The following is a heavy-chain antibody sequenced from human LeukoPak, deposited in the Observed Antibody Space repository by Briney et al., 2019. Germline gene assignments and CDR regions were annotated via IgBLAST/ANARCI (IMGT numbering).Heavy chain of an antibody. J-gene: IGHJ4*02. CDR1: GFTFDDYA. CDR2: ISWNSGSI. CDR3: AKDKSLGAYYYDSSGSFDY. D-gene: IGHD3-22*01. Sequence: GGSLRLSCAASGFTFDDYAMHWVRQAPGKGLEWVSGISWNSGSIGYADSVKGRFTISRDNAKNSLYLQMNSLRAEDTALYYCAKDKSLGAYYYDSSGSFDYWGQGTLVTVSS. V-gene: IGHV3-9*01.